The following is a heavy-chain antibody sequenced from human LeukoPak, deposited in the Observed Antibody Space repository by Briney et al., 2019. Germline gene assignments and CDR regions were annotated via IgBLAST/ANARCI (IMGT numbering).Heavy chain of an antibody. D-gene: IGHD6-19*01. Sequence: SVKVSCKASGGSFSSYGISWVRQAPGQGLEWMGRIIPIFGTAHYAQKFQGRVTITTDESTSTAYMELSSLRSEDTAMYYCAREDSSGWSADYMDVWGKGTAVTVSS. CDR2: IIPIFGTA. V-gene: IGHV1-69*05. CDR1: GGSFSSYG. CDR3: AREDSSGWSADYMDV. J-gene: IGHJ6*03.